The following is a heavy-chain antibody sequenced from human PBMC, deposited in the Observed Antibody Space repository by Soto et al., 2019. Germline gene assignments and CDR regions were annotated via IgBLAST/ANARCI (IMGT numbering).Heavy chain of an antibody. CDR1: GYTFTNYG. V-gene: IGHV1-18*01. J-gene: IGHJ6*03. Sequence: QVQLLQSGAEVKKPGASVKVSCKASGYTFTNYGITWVRQAPGQGLEWMGWIGAYNGNTHYTERLQGRVTMTTDTSTSTAYMELRGMRSDDSDVYYWARVRQLVGYFYYYMDVWGNGTTVTVSS. D-gene: IGHD6-6*01. CDR2: IGAYNGNT. CDR3: ARVRQLVGYFYYYMDV.